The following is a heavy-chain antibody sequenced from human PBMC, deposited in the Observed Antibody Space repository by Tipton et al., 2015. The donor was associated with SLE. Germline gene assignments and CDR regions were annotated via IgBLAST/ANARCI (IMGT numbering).Heavy chain of an antibody. V-gene: IGHV3-30-3*01. CDR3: ARGPGYSSSWLY. Sequence: SLRLSCAASGFTFSSYAMHWVRQAPGKGLEWVAVISYDGSNKYYADSVKGRFTISRDNSKNTLYLQMNSLRAEDTAVYYCARGPGYSSSWLYWGQGTLVTVSS. CDR1: GFTFSSYA. D-gene: IGHD6-13*01. CDR2: ISYDGSNK. J-gene: IGHJ4*02.